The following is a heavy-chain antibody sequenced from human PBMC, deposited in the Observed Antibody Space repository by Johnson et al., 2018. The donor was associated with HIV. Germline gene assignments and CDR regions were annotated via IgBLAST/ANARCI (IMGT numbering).Heavy chain of an antibody. CDR1: GFTFSSYD. CDR3: AKGVTIFGVDIHDGFDM. CDR2: ISFDGNLK. Sequence: QVQLVESGGGVVQPGRSLRLSCVGSGFTFSSYDMHWVRQAPGKGMDWVAVISFDGNLKKYANSVKGRLTISRDNSKNTLYLQLDNLRPEDTAVYYCAKGVTIFGVDIHDGFDMWGQGTMVTVSS. J-gene: IGHJ3*02. V-gene: IGHV3-30*18. D-gene: IGHD3-3*01.